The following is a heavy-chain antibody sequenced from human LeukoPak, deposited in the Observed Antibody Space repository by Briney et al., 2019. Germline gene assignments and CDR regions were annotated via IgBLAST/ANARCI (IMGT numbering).Heavy chain of an antibody. Sequence: GGSLRLSCAASGFTFSSYSMNWVRQAPGKGLEWVSSISSSSSYIYYADSVKGRFTISRDNAKNSLYLQMNSLRAEDTAVYSCATEMYYDILTGYEYYFDYWGQGTLVTVSS. D-gene: IGHD3-9*01. CDR3: ATEMYYDILTGYEYYFDY. J-gene: IGHJ4*02. CDR1: GFTFSSYS. CDR2: ISSSSSYI. V-gene: IGHV3-21*01.